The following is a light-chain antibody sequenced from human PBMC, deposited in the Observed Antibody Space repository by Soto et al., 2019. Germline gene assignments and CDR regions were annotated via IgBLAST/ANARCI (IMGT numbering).Light chain of an antibody. CDR1: SSDVGGYNY. J-gene: IGLJ1*01. Sequence: QSVLTQPSSVSGSPGQSITISYPGTSSDVGGYNYVSWYQQHPGKAPKLMIYDVSNRPSGVSNRFSGSKSGNTASLTISGLQAEDEADYYCSSYTSSSTPYVFGTGTQLTVL. CDR3: SSYTSSSTPYV. CDR2: DVS. V-gene: IGLV2-14*01.